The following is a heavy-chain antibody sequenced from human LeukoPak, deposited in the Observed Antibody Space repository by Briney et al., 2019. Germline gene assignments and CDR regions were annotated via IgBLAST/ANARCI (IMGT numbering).Heavy chain of an antibody. V-gene: IGHV3-30*18. Sequence: HPGGSPRLSCAASGFTLSSYGMHWVRQAPGKGLEWVAAILYDGSNKYYADAVKGRFTISRDNSKNTLYLHMNSLRAEDTAVYYCAKGRTYYYDSADAFDIWGQGTTVTVSS. CDR3: AKGRTYYYDSADAFDI. CDR1: GFTLSSYG. CDR2: ILYDGSNK. J-gene: IGHJ3*02. D-gene: IGHD3-22*01.